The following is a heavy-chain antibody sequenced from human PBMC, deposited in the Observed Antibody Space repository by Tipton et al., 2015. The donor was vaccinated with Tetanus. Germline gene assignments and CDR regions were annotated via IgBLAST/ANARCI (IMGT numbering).Heavy chain of an antibody. Sequence: SLRLSCAASGFTFSSYAMSWVRQAPGKGLEWVSAISGSGGSTYYADSVKGRFTISRDNSKNTLYLQMNSLRAEDTAVYYCAKDGVGGIAAAGENWFDPWGQGTLVTVSS. CDR2: ISGSGGST. V-gene: IGHV3-23*01. CDR3: AKDGVGGIAAAGENWFDP. D-gene: IGHD6-13*01. CDR1: GFTFSSYA. J-gene: IGHJ5*02.